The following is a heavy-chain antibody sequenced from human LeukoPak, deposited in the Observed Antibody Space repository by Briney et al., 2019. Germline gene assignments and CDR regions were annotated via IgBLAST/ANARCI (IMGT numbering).Heavy chain of an antibody. D-gene: IGHD3-22*01. CDR1: GFTFSSYA. CDR2: ISASGGTT. CDR3: AKGRIGGYFDSSGYPFDY. V-gene: IGHV3-23*01. J-gene: IGHJ4*02. Sequence: GGSLRLSCVASGFTFSSYAMSWVRQAPGKGLEWVSGISASGGTTYYADSVKGRFPISRDNSKNTLDLQMDSLRAEDTAVYYCAKGRIGGYFDSSGYPFDYWGQGTLVTVSS.